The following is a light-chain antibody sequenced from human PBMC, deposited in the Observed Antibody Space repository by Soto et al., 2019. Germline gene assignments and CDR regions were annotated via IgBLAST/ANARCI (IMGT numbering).Light chain of an antibody. CDR3: RSYAGSNKLV. Sequence: QSALTQPPSASGSPGHSVTISCTGPSSDVGGYNYFSWYQQHPGKAPKLMIYEVSKRHSGVPDRFSGSKSGNTASLTVSGLQAEDEADYYCRSYAGSNKLVFGGGTKLTV. V-gene: IGLV2-8*01. CDR1: SSDVGGYNY. CDR2: EVS. J-gene: IGLJ3*02.